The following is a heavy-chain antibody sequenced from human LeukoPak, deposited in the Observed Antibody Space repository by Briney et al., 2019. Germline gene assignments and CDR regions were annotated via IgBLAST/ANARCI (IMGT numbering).Heavy chain of an antibody. V-gene: IGHV4-34*01. CDR3: ARPGTYNWNDGRWFDP. CDR2: INHSGST. J-gene: IGHJ5*02. D-gene: IGHD1-1*01. Sequence: SETLSLTCAVYGGSFSGYYWSWIRQPPGKGREWIGEINHSGSTNYNPSLKSRVTISVDTSKNQFSLKLSSVTAADTAVYYCARPGTYNWNDGRWFDPWGQGTLVTVSS. CDR1: GGSFSGYY.